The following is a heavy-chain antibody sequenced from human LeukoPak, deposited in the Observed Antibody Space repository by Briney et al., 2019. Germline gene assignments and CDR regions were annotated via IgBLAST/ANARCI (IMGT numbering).Heavy chain of an antibody. Sequence: GGSLRLSCAASGFTVSSNYMSWVRQAPGKGLEWVSGISWNSGSIGYADSVKGRFTISRDNAKNSLYLQMNSLRAEDTALYYCAKDIAGDLGPDAFDIWGQGTMVTVSS. CDR2: ISWNSGSI. V-gene: IGHV3-9*01. CDR1: GFTVSSNY. CDR3: AKDIAGDLGPDAFDI. J-gene: IGHJ3*02. D-gene: IGHD7-27*01.